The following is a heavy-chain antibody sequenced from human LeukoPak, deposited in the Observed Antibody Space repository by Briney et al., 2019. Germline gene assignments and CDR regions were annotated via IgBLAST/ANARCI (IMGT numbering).Heavy chain of an antibody. D-gene: IGHD3-22*01. CDR2: IYRGGST. V-gene: IGHV3-66*02. Sequence: AGALRLFCAASGFNVSNNYMKLVRQAQGKDLQWVSVIYRGGSTYYADSVKGRFTISRDNSKNTVYLQMNSLRAEDTAVYYCAMHTYYYDSSGYYWGQGTLVTVS. J-gene: IGHJ4*02. CDR3: AMHTYYYDSSGYY. CDR1: GFNVSNNY.